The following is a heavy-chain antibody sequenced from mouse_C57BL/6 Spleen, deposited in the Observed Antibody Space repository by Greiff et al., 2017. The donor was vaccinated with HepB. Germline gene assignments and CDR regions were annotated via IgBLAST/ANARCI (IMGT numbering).Heavy chain of an antibody. CDR1: GYSITSGYD. V-gene: IGHV3-1*01. CDR3: ARGRGPSYFDY. D-gene: IGHD5-1*01. J-gene: IGHJ2*01. Sequence: DVKLQESGPGMVKPSQSLSLTCTVTGYSITSGYDWHWIRHFPGNKLEWMGYISYSGSTNYNPSLKSRISITHDTSKNHFFLKLNSVTTEDTATYYCARGRGPSYFDYWGQGTTLTVSS. CDR2: ISYSGST.